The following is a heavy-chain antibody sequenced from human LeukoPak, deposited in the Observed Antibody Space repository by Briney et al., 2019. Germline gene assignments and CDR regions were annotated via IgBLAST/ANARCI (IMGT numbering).Heavy chain of an antibody. V-gene: IGHV3-23*01. CDR1: GFTFSSYA. Sequence: PGGSLRLSCAASGFTFSSYAMSWVRQAPGKGLEWASAISGSGGSTYYADSVKGRFTISRDNSKNTLYLQMNSLRAKDTAVYYCAKDRGDGYNRGIYFDYWGQGTLVTVSS. J-gene: IGHJ4*02. CDR2: ISGSGGST. D-gene: IGHD5-24*01. CDR3: AKDRGDGYNRGIYFDY.